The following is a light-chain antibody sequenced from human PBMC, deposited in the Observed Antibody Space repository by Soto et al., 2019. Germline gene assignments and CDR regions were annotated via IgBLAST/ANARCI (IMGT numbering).Light chain of an antibody. Sequence: DIQMTQSPSAMSASVGDRVIITCRASQDINNSLVWFQQKPGKVPKRLISAASSLQSGVPSRFSGSGSGTEFTLTISSLQPEDFATYYCLQHTSYPLTFGGGTKVDIK. CDR3: LQHTSYPLT. J-gene: IGKJ4*01. V-gene: IGKV1-17*03. CDR2: AAS. CDR1: QDINNS.